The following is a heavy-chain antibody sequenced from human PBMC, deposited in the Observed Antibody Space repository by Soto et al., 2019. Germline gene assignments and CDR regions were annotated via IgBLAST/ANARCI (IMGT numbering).Heavy chain of an antibody. J-gene: IGHJ5*02. CDR2: IQYGGIT. CDR1: GDSVPSDNYY. D-gene: IGHD5-18*01. V-gene: IGHV4-39*01. Sequence: SETLSLTCTVSGDSVPSDNYYWGWIRQPPGKGLEWIGSIQYGGITYYKPSLKSRVSISIHTSNNQLSLRLSHVTAADTAVYYCARHGIPPMLAWLDPWGPGTLVTVSS. CDR3: ARHGIPPMLAWLDP.